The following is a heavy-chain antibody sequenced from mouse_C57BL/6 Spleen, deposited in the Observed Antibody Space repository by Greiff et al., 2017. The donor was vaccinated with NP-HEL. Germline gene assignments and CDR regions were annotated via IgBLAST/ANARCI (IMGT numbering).Heavy chain of an antibody. CDR2: IRLKSDNYAT. CDR3: TDYYGLFDY. D-gene: IGHD1-1*01. Sequence: EVKLQESGGGLVQPGGSMKLSCVASGFTFSNYWMNWVRQSPEKGLEWVAQIRLKSDNYATHYAESVKGRFTISRDDSKSSVYLQMNNLRAEDTGIYYCTDYYGLFDYWGQGTTLTVSS. V-gene: IGHV6-3*01. CDR1: GFTFSNYW. J-gene: IGHJ2*01.